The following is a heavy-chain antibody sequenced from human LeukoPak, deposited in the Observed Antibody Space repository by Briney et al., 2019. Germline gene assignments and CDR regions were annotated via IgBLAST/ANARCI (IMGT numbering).Heavy chain of an antibody. CDR3: ASLSADYYDSSGYYPVDY. V-gene: IGHV4-4*07. D-gene: IGHD3-22*01. Sequence: SETLSLTCTVSGGSTSSYYWSWIRQPAGKGLEWIGRIYTSGSTNYNPSLKSRVTMSVDTSKNQFSLKLSSVTAADTAVYYCASLSADYYDSSGYYPVDYWGQGTLVTVSS. CDR2: IYTSGST. J-gene: IGHJ4*02. CDR1: GGSTSSYY.